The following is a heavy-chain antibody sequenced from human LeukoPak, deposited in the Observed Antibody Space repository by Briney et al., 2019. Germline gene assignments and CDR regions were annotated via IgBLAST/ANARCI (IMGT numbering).Heavy chain of an antibody. V-gene: IGHV3-23*01. J-gene: IGHJ4*02. CDR2: VSGRDDST. D-gene: IGHD3-9*01. CDR3: AKWGDYDILTGYYDSDY. CDR1: GFTFSNYA. Sequence: PGGSLRLSCAASGFTFSNYAMSWVRQAPGKGLEWVSAVSGRDDSTYYADSVKGRFTLSRDNSKNTLYLQMNSLRAEDTAVYYCAKWGDYDILTGYYDSDYWGQGTLVTVSS.